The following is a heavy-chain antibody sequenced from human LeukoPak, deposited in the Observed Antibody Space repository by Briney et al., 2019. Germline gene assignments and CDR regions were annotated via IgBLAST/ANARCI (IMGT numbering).Heavy chain of an antibody. V-gene: IGHV3-21*06. J-gene: IGHJ4*02. Sequence: PGGSLRLSCAASGFTFSSYSLNWVRQAPGKGLEWVSCITSNIYTYYADSVRGRCTISRDNSQNSVYLVMNSLRAEDTAVYYCARERDTSMVALDSWGQGTLVTVSS. CDR3: ARERDTSMVALDS. CDR1: GFTFSSYS. CDR2: ITSNIYT. D-gene: IGHD5-18*01.